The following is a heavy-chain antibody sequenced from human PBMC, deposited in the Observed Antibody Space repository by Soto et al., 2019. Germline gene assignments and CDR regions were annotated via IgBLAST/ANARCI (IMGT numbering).Heavy chain of an antibody. CDR1: GGSFSGYY. V-gene: IGHV4-34*01. Sequence: PSETLSLTCAVYGGSFSGYYWSWIRQPQGRGWSGLGEINHSGSTNYNPSLKSRVTISVDTSKNQFSLKLSSVTAADTAVYYCARASRHIVVVTAVGAFDIWGQGTMVTVSS. D-gene: IGHD2-21*02. CDR3: ARASRHIVVVTAVGAFDI. CDR2: INHSGST. J-gene: IGHJ3*02.